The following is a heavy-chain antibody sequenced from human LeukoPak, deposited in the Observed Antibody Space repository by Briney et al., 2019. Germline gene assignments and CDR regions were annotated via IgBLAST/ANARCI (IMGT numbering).Heavy chain of an antibody. Sequence: PGGSLRLSCAASGFTFSSYAMHWVRQAPGKGLEWVAVISYDGSNKYYADSVKGRFTISRDNSKNTLYLQMNSLRAEDTAVYYCARSGGVRAEYFQHWGQGTLVTVSS. V-gene: IGHV3-30-3*01. CDR1: GFTFSSYA. D-gene: IGHD3-16*01. J-gene: IGHJ1*01. CDR3: ARSGGVRAEYFQH. CDR2: ISYDGSNK.